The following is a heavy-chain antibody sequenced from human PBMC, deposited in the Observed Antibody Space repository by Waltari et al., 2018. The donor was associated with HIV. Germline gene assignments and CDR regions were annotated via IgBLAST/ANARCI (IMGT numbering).Heavy chain of an antibody. CDR2: IYQSWRT. V-gene: IGHV4-38-2*01. D-gene: IGHD2-21*02. CDR3: ARRPVPSDEFDP. J-gene: IGHJ5*02. Sequence: QVQLQESGPGLVKPSETLSLTCAVSGSSISSRYYRGWIRQPPAKGLEWIGSIYQSWRTYYNPSLKSRFTISVDTSKNHFSLKLTSVTAADTAVYYCARRPVPSDEFDPWGQGTLVTVSS. CDR1: GSSISSRYY.